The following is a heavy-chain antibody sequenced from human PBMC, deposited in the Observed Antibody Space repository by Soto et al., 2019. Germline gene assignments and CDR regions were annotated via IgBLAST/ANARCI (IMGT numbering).Heavy chain of an antibody. CDR3: ARGAMVRGVDYGMDV. Sequence: PSETLSLTCAVYGGSLSGYYWSWIRQPPGKGLEWIGEINHSGSTNYNPSLKSRVTISVDTSKNQFSLKLSSVTAADTAVYYCARGAMVRGVDYGMDVWGQGTTVT. V-gene: IGHV4-34*01. CDR1: GGSLSGYY. J-gene: IGHJ6*02. D-gene: IGHD3-10*01. CDR2: INHSGST.